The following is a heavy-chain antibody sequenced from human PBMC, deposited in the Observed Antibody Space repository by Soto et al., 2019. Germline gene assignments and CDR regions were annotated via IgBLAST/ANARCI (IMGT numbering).Heavy chain of an antibody. Sequence: SETLSLTCAVSGGSISSGGHSWGWIRQPPGKGLEWIGYIYHSESTYYNPSLKSRVTISVDRSKNQFSLKLSSVTAADTAVYYCARKQVLPAAPFDYWGQGTLVTVSS. CDR3: ARKQVLPAAPFDY. J-gene: IGHJ4*02. D-gene: IGHD2-2*01. CDR2: IYHSEST. CDR1: GGSISSGGHS. V-gene: IGHV4-30-2*01.